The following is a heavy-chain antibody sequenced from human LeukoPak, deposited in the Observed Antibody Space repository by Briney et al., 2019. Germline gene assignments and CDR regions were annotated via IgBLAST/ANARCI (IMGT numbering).Heavy chain of an antibody. D-gene: IGHD3-22*01. CDR3: AKGGTRRYYDSSGYYSDWFDP. Sequence: ASVKVSCKASGYTFTGYYMHWVRQAPGQGLEWMGWINPNSGGTNYAQKFQGRVTMTRDTSISTAYMELSRLRSDDTAVYYCAKGGTRRYYDSSGYYSDWFDPWGQGTLVTVSS. CDR2: INPNSGGT. J-gene: IGHJ5*02. CDR1: GYTFTGYY. V-gene: IGHV1-2*02.